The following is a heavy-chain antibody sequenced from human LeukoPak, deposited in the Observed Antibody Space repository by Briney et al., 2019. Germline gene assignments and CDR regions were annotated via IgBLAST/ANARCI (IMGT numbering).Heavy chain of an antibody. CDR3: AIVCFSGWTECIDY. D-gene: IGHD6-19*01. V-gene: IGHV3-7*01. CDR1: GFTFSRHW. J-gene: IGHJ4*02. Sequence: GGSLTLSCAASGFTFSRHWMSWVRQAPGKGLEWVANIKREGREKNYVDAVEGRFYSSIDKVKDSLHLQMSSRRAEDTAVYYCAIVCFSGWTECIDYWGQGTLVTVSS. CDR2: IKREGREK.